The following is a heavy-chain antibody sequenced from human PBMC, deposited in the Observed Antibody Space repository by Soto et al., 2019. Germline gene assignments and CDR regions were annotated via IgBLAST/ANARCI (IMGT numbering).Heavy chain of an antibody. Sequence: SETLSLTCTVSGGSISSGGYYWSWIRQHPGKGLEWIGYIHYSGSTYYNPSLKSRVTISVDTSKNQFSLKLSSVTAADTAVYYCAREGAAGERYYYGMDVWGQGTTVTVSS. D-gene: IGHD6-13*01. J-gene: IGHJ6*02. CDR1: GGSISSGGYY. CDR3: AREGAAGERYYYGMDV. V-gene: IGHV4-31*03. CDR2: IHYSGST.